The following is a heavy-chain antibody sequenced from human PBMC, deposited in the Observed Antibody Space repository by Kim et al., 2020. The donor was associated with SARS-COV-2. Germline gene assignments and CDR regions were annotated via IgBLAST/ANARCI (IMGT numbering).Heavy chain of an antibody. CDR3: ARVEYSSGWGYYYYYYGMDV. J-gene: IGHJ6*02. Sequence: ASVKVSCKASGYTFTGYYMHWVRQAPGQGLEWMGRINPNSGGTNYAQKFQGRVTMTRDTSISTAYMELSRLRSDDTAVYYCARVEYSSGWGYYYYYYGMDVWGQGTTVTVSS. CDR1: GYTFTGYY. CDR2: INPNSGGT. D-gene: IGHD6-19*01. V-gene: IGHV1-2*06.